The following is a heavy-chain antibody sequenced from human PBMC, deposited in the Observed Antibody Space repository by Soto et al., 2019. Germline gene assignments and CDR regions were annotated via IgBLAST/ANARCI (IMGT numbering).Heavy chain of an antibody. V-gene: IGHV4-34*01. CDR1: GGSFSGYY. CDR2: INHSGST. J-gene: IGHJ5*02. Sequence: SETLSLTCAVYGGSFSGYYWSWIRQPPGKGLEWIGEINHSGSTNYNPSLKSRVTISVDTSKNQFSLKLSSVTAADTAVYYCARGRLRTSIVVVVAARFDPWGQGTLVTVSS. CDR3: ARGRLRTSIVVVVAARFDP. D-gene: IGHD2-15*01.